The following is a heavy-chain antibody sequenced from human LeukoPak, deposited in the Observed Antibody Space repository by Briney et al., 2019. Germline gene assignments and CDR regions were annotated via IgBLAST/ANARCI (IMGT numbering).Heavy chain of an antibody. CDR2: IRSNGETT. J-gene: IGHJ4*02. V-gene: IGHV3-23*01. D-gene: IGHD1-1*01. Sequence: GGSLRLSCAASGFTFSSIAMTWVRQAPGKRLEWVSTIRSNGETTYNADSVKGRFTISRDNSKKTLYLQLNSLRVEDTAIYYCAKGQELDDGVFDSWGQGTLVTVSS. CDR1: GFTFSSIA. CDR3: AKGQELDDGVFDS.